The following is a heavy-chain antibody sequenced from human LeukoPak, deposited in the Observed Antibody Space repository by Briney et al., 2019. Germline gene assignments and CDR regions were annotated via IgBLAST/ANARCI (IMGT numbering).Heavy chain of an antibody. J-gene: IGHJ6*03. CDR3: ARGGPSSIAARLYYYYYMDV. V-gene: IGHV4-59*12. D-gene: IGHD6-6*01. CDR2: IVYSGTT. CDR1: GDSFSSYY. Sequence: SETLSLTCTFSGDSFSSYYWTWIRQPPGMGLEWIGHIVYSGTTNYNPSLKSRVTMLIDTSKNQFSLKLSSVTAADTAVYYCARGGPSSIAARLYYYYYMDVWGKGTTVTVSS.